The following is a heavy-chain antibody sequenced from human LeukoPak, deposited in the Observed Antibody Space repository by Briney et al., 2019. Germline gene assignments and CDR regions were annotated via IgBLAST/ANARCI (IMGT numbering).Heavy chain of an antibody. CDR1: GFTFRRYG. J-gene: IGHJ4*02. D-gene: IGHD3-22*01. CDR3: AREYHDSSGYLDY. V-gene: IGHV3-23*01. CDR2: VSDSGRNT. Sequence: GGSLRLSRAASGFTFRRYGMTWVRQAPGKGLDWVSSVSDSGRNTYYADSVKGRSTISRDNSRNTLYLQMNSLRAEDTAVYYCAREYHDSSGYLDYWGQGTLVTVSS.